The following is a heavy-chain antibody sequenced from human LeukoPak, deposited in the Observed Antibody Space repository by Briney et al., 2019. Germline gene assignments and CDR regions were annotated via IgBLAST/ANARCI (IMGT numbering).Heavy chain of an antibody. CDR3: ARVESRDGYNFLWY. Sequence: SETLSLTCTVSGGSINSYWSWIRQPPGKGLEWIGYIYYSGSTNYNPSLKSRVTISVDTSKNQFSLKLSSVTAADTAVYYCARVESRDGYNFLWYWGQGTLVTVSS. CDR2: IYYSGST. D-gene: IGHD5-24*01. CDR1: GGSINSY. V-gene: IGHV4-59*01. J-gene: IGHJ4*02.